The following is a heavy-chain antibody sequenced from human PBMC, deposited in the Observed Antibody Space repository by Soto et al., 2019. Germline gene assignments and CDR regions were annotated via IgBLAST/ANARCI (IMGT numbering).Heavy chain of an antibody. Sequence: QVQLQESGPGLVKPSQTLSLTCTVSGGSISSGDYYWSWIRQPPGKGLEWIGHIYYSGSTYYNPSLKSRVTISVDTSKNQFSLKLSSVTAADTAVYYCARDPRRCSGGSCYPEAWFDPWGQGTLVTVSS. V-gene: IGHV4-30-4*01. CDR1: GGSISSGDYY. CDR3: ARDPRRCSGGSCYPEAWFDP. CDR2: IYYSGST. D-gene: IGHD2-15*01. J-gene: IGHJ5*02.